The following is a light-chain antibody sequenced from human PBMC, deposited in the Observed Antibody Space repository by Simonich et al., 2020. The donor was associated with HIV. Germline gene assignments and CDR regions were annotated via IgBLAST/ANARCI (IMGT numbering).Light chain of an antibody. J-gene: IGKJ1*01. CDR3: QQYYNSPLT. Sequence: DIVMTQSPDSLAVSLGERDNINCKSSQSVSYSSNNKNYLAWYQQKPGQPPKLLIYWASTRESGVPERFSGSGSGTDFTLTISSLQAEDVAVYYCQQYYNSPLTFGQGTNVEVK. V-gene: IGKV4-1*01. CDR2: WAS. CDR1: QSVSYSSNNKNY.